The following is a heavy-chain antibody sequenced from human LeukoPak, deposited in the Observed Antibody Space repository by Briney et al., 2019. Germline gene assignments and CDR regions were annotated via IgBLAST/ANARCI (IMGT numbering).Heavy chain of an antibody. CDR3: AKVGYCSGGSCYPVAFDI. Sequence: PGGSLRLSCAASGFTFDDYAMHWVRQAPGKGLEWVSLISGDGGSTYYADSVKGRFTISRDNSKNSLYLQMNSLRTEDTALHYCAKVGYCSGGSCYPVAFDIWGQGTMVTVSS. CDR1: GFTFDDYA. V-gene: IGHV3-43*02. J-gene: IGHJ3*02. CDR2: ISGDGGST. D-gene: IGHD2-15*01.